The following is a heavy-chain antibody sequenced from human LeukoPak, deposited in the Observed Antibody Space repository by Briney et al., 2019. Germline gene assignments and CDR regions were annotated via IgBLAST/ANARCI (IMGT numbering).Heavy chain of an antibody. V-gene: IGHV3-9*01. CDR2: ISWNSGSI. Sequence: PGGSLRLSCAASGFTFDDYAMHWVRQAPGKGLEWVSGISWNSGSIGYADSVKGRFTISRDNAKNSLYLQMNSLRAEDTALYYCAKDGTPGQLGPYGMDVWGQGTTVTVSS. D-gene: IGHD7-27*01. J-gene: IGHJ6*02. CDR1: GFTFDDYA. CDR3: AKDGTPGQLGPYGMDV.